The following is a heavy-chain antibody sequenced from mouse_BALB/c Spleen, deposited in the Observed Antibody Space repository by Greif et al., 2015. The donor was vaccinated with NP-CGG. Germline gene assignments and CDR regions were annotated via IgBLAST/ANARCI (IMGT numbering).Heavy chain of an antibody. J-gene: IGHJ3*01. CDR1: GYAFSSYW. CDR3: ARPNWDGGFAY. Sequence: VKLVESGAELVMPGSSVKISCKASGYAFSSYWMNWVKQRPGQGLEWIGQIYPGDGDTNYNGKFKGKATLTADKSSSTAYMQLSSLTSEDAAVYFCARPNWDGGFAYWVQGTLVTVSA. D-gene: IGHD4-1*02. CDR2: IYPGDGDT. V-gene: IGHV1-80*01.